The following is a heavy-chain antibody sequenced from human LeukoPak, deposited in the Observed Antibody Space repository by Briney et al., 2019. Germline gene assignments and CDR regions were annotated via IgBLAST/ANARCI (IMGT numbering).Heavy chain of an antibody. CDR2: IYTSGST. CDR1: GGSISSGSYY. CDR3: ARDRYCGGDCYSDY. J-gene: IGHJ4*02. Sequence: PSETLSLTCTVSGGSISSGSYYWSWIRQPAGKGLEWLGRIYTSGSTNYNPSLKSRVTISVDTSKNQFSLKLSSVTAADTAVYYCARDRYCGGDCYSDYWGQGTLGTVSS. V-gene: IGHV4-61*02. D-gene: IGHD2-21*01.